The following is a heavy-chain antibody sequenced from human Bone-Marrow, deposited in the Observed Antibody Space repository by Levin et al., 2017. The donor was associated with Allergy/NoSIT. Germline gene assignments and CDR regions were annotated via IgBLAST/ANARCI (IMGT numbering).Heavy chain of an antibody. J-gene: IGHJ4*02. D-gene: IGHD7-27*01. CDR3: VTDESGDEDFDY. Sequence: GESLKISCAASGFILRTSDMNWVRQAPGKGLEWISFITKPSRTISYADSVKGRFTVSRDNVKNLLYLDMNSLRAEDTAVYYCVTDESGDEDFDYWGQGTLVTVSS. CDR2: ITKPSRTI. V-gene: IGHV3-48*01. CDR1: GFILRTSD.